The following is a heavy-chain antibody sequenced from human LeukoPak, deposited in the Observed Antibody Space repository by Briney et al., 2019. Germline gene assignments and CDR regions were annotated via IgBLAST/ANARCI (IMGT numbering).Heavy chain of an antibody. CDR1: GGSLSSSNW. V-gene: IGHV4-4*02. Sequence: SGTLPLTCAVPGGSLSSSNWWTWLRQPPGEGLEWNGEIYHSGSTNYNPSLKSRVTISVDKSKHQFSLKLSSVTAADTGVYYSARDVLLGYCSGGSCYSIYYYYGMDVWGQGTTVTVSS. J-gene: IGHJ6*02. CDR2: IYHSGST. D-gene: IGHD2-15*01. CDR3: ARDVLLGYCSGGSCYSIYYYYGMDV.